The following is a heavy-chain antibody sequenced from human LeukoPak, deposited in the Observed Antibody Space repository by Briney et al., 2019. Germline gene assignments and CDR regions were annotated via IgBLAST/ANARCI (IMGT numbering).Heavy chain of an antibody. CDR1: SGSTSNYF. J-gene: IGHJ4*02. V-gene: IGHV4-59*08. Sequence: SETLSLTCTVPSGSTSNYFWSWVRQPPGKGLEWIGYISYSGATNYNPSLKSRVTISAATSRNQFSLKLTSVTAADTAVYYCARLRNSDYDMVTGFSWGLDSWGQGTLVTVSS. D-gene: IGHD3-9*01. CDR3: ARLRNSDYDMVTGFSWGLDS. CDR2: ISYSGAT.